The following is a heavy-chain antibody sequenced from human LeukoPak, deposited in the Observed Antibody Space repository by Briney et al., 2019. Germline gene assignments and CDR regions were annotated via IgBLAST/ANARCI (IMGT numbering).Heavy chain of an antibody. CDR2: IGPSGSYT. D-gene: IGHD3-10*01. CDR3: ARTSWFGVDY. Sequence: GESLRISCKGSGYSFTSYWISWVRQMPGKGLEWMGRIGPSGSYTNYSPSFQGHVTISADKSISTAYLQWSSLTAADTAMYYCARTSWFGVDYWGQGTLVTVSS. V-gene: IGHV5-10-1*01. CDR1: GYSFTSYW. J-gene: IGHJ4*02.